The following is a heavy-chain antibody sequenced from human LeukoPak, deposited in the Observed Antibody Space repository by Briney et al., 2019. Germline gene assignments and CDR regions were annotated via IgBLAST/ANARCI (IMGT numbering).Heavy chain of an antibody. Sequence: GGSLRLSCAASGFTFSSYSMNWVRQAPGRRLEWVSSISSSSSYIYYADSLKGRFTISRDNSKDTLYLQMNSLTTEDMAVYYCARDRITIFGVVSGVSYYLDYWGQGTLVTVSS. J-gene: IGHJ4*02. CDR2: ISSSSSYI. D-gene: IGHD3-3*01. V-gene: IGHV3-21*01. CDR3: ARDRITIFGVVSGVSYYLDY. CDR1: GFTFSSYS.